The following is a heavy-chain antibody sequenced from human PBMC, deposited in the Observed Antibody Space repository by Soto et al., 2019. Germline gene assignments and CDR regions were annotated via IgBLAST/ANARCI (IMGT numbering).Heavy chain of an antibody. CDR3: NRGFQWLTFDY. CDR2: IRSKAYGGTT. J-gene: IGHJ4*02. D-gene: IGHD5-12*01. CDR1: GFTFGDYA. Sequence: PGGSLRLSCTASGFTFGDYAMSWVRQAPGKGLEWVGFIRSKAYGGTTEYAASVKGRFTISRDDSKSIAYLQMNSLKTEDTAVYYCNRGFQWLTFDYWGQGTLVTVSS. V-gene: IGHV3-49*04.